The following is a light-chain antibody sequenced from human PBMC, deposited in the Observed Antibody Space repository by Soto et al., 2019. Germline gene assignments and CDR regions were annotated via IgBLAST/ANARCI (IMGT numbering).Light chain of an antibody. Sequence: SVFAPFPSAPFFSPGEKTPLSCAASLTVSDNYLAWYQQKAGQAPRLVIYDASSRATGIPDRFSASGSGTDFTLTISRLEPEDFAVYYCQQYSIAPLTFGQGTKVDI. CDR3: QQYSIAPLT. J-gene: IGKJ1*01. CDR2: DAS. CDR1: LTVSDNY. V-gene: IGKV3-20*01.